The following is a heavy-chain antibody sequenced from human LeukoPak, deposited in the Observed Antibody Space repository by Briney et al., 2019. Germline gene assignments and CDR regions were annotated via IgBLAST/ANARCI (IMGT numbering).Heavy chain of an antibody. Sequence: SETLSLTCTVSGGSISSYYWSWIRQPPGKGLEWIGYIYYSGSTNYNPSLKSRVTISVDTSNNQFSLKLSSVTAADTAVYYCARDPGYNWNDWYYYYGMDVWGQGTTVTVSS. D-gene: IGHD1-1*01. CDR3: ARDPGYNWNDWYYYYGMDV. CDR1: GGSISSYY. V-gene: IGHV4-59*01. J-gene: IGHJ6*02. CDR2: IYYSGST.